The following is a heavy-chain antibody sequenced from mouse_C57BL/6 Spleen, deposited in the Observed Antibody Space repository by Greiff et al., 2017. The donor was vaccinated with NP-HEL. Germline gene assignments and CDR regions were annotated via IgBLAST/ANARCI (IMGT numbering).Heavy chain of an antibody. J-gene: IGHJ4*01. CDR3: ARYLTVYAMDY. Sequence: QVQLQQPGAELVRPGSSVKLSCKASGYTFTSYWMDWVKQRPGQGLEWIGNIYPSDSETHYNQKFKDKATLTVDKSSSTAYMQLSILTSEDSAVYYCARYLTVYAMDYWGQGTSVTVSS. CDR1: GYTFTSYW. D-gene: IGHD1-1*01. CDR2: IYPSDSET. V-gene: IGHV1-61*01.